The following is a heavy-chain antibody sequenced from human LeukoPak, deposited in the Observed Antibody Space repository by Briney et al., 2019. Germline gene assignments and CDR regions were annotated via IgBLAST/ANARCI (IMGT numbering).Heavy chain of an antibody. CDR2: ISSNGGST. V-gene: IGHV3-64D*06. CDR3: VKSVISGYDPN. J-gene: IGHJ4*02. CDR1: GLTFSSYA. Sequence: PGGSLRLSGSASGLTFSSYAMHWVRQAPGKGLEYVSAISSNGGSTYYADSVKGRFTISRDNSKNTLYLQMSSLRAEDTAVYYCVKSVISGYDPNWGQGTLVTVSS. D-gene: IGHD5-12*01.